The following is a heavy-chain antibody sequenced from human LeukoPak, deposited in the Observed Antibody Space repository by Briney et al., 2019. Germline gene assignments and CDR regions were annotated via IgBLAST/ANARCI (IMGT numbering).Heavy chain of an antibody. V-gene: IGHV4-34*01. J-gene: IGHJ4*02. D-gene: IGHD5-24*01. CDR1: GGSFSGYY. Sequence: SETLSLTCAVYGGSFSGYYWSWIRQPPGKGLEWIGEINHSGSTNYNPSLKSRVTIPVDTSRNQFSLKLSSVTAADTAVYYCARGRWLQATNDYWGQGTLVTVSS. CDR2: INHSGST. CDR3: ARGRWLQATNDY.